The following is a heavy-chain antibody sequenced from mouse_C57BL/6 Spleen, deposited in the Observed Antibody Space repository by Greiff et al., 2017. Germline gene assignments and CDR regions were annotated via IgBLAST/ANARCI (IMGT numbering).Heavy chain of an antibody. V-gene: IGHV1-15*01. J-gene: IGHJ4*01. CDR3: TRRGPAMDY. CDR2: IDPETGGT. CDR1: GYTFTDYE. Sequence: QVQLQQSGAELVRPGASVTLSCKASGYTFTDYEMHWVKQTPVHGLEWIGAIDPETGGTAYNQKFKGKAILTADKSSSTAYMELRSLTSADSAVYYCTRRGPAMDYCGQGTSVTVSS.